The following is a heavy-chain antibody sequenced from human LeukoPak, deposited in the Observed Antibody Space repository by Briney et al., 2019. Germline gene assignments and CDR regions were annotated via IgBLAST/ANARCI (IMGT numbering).Heavy chain of an antibody. CDR3: AKVLPCSSTSCYLAEYFQH. V-gene: IGHV3-30*18. Sequence: GGSLRLSCAVSGFTFSSYDMHWVRQAPGKGLEWVAVISYDGSNKYYADSVKGRFTISRDNSKNTLYLQMNSLRAEDTAVYYCAKVLPCSSTSCYLAEYFQHWGQGTLVTVSS. J-gene: IGHJ1*01. D-gene: IGHD2-2*01. CDR1: GFTFSSYD. CDR2: ISYDGSNK.